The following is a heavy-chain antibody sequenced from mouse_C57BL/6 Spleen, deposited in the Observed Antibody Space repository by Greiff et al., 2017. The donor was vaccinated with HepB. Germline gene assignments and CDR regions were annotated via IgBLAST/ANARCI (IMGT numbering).Heavy chain of an antibody. J-gene: IGHJ2*01. CDR2: INPNNGGT. V-gene: IGHV1-26*01. D-gene: IGHD2-4*01. CDR1: GYTFTDYY. CDR3: ARNPYDWNYFDY. Sequence: VQLQQSGPELVKPGASVKISCKASGYTFTDYYMNWVKQSHGKSLEWIGDINPNNGGTSYNQKFKGKATLTVDKSSSTAYMELRSLTSEDSAVYYCARNPYDWNYFDYWGQGTTLTVSS.